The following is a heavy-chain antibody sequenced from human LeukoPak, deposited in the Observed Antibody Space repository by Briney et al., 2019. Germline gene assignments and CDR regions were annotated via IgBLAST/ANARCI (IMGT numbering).Heavy chain of an antibody. J-gene: IGHJ4*02. V-gene: IGHV3-30*18. CDR2: ISYDGSNK. CDR3: AKGPLRGTAAAIDY. D-gene: IGHD2-2*01. Sequence: GRSLRLSCAASGFTFSSYGMHWVRQAPGKGLEWVAVISYDGSNKYYADSVKGRFTISRDNSKNTLWLQMDSLRTEDTAVYYCAKGPLRGTAAAIDYWGQGTLVTVSS. CDR1: GFTFSSYG.